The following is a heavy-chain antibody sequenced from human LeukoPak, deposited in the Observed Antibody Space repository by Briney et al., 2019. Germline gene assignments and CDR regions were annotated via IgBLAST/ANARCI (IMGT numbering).Heavy chain of an antibody. J-gene: IGHJ6*03. CDR2: ISRDGGST. CDR3: AKDSVRCSGGSCYEYYYYYTDV. CDR1: GFTFDDYA. D-gene: IGHD2-15*01. Sequence: GGSLRLSCAASGFTFDDYAMHWARQAPGKGLEWVSLISRDGGSTYYAGSVKGRFTISTDNSKNSLYQQMNSPRTEETALYYCAKDSVRCSGGSCYEYYYYYTDVWGKGTTVTVSS. V-gene: IGHV3-43*02.